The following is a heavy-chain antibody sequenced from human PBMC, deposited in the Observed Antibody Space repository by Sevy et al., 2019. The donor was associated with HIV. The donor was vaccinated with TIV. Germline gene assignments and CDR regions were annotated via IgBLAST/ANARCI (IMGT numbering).Heavy chain of an antibody. D-gene: IGHD3-3*01. V-gene: IGHV3-7*01. CDR2: IKQDGSEK. Sequence: GGSLRLSCAASGFTFSSYWMSWVRQAPGKGLEWVANIKQDGSEKYYGDSVKGRFTISRDDAKNSLYLQMNSRRAEDTAVYYCARINSNAYYDFWSGYYLDYFDYWGQGTLVTVSS. CDR1: GFTFSSYW. J-gene: IGHJ4*02. CDR3: ARINSNAYYDFWSGYYLDYFDY.